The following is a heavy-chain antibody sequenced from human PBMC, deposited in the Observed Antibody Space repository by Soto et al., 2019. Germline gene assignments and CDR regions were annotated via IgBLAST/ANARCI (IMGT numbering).Heavy chain of an antibody. Sequence: QLQLQESGPGLVKPSETLSLTCTVSGGSISSSSYYWGWIRQPPGKGLEWIGSIYYSGSTYYNPSLKSRVTISVDTSKNQFSLKLSSVTAADTAVYYCARRIVVVPAVFDPWGQGTLVTVSS. D-gene: IGHD2-2*01. J-gene: IGHJ5*02. CDR2: IYYSGST. CDR3: ARRIVVVPAVFDP. CDR1: GGSISSSSYY. V-gene: IGHV4-39*01.